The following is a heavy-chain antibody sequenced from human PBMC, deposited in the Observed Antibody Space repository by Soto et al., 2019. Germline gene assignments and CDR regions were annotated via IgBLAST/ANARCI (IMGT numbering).Heavy chain of an antibody. J-gene: IGHJ5*02. CDR1: GYTFTRYS. CDR3: ARGDSTGSPTGWFDP. Sequence: QVQLVQSGAEVKKPGASVQVSCKASGYTFTRYSINWVRQAPGQGLEWVGWISNYNGDTKYAQKFQGRVTLTTDTSTTTTYMDLWSLTSDDTAVYFCARGDSTGSPTGWFDPWGQGTLVTVSS. CDR2: ISNYNGDT. V-gene: IGHV1-18*04. D-gene: IGHD6-19*01.